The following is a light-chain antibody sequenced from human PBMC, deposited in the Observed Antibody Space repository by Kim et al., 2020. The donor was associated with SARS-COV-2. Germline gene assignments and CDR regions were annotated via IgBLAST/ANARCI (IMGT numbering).Light chain of an antibody. V-gene: IGLV3-25*03. Sequence: PGQTARIPCSGDALPKQYAYWYQQKPGQAPVLMIYKDSERPSGIPERFSGSSSGTTVTLTISGVQAEDEADYYCQSADSSGTYVVFGGGTQLTVL. CDR3: QSADSSGTYVV. CDR2: KDS. J-gene: IGLJ2*01. CDR1: ALPKQY.